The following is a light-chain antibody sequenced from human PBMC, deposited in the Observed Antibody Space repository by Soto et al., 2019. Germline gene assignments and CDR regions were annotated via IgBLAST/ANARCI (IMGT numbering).Light chain of an antibody. CDR3: LQHNTYPLT. CDR1: QDIRND. Sequence: DIQMTQSPSSLSASVGDRVTITCRASQDIRNDLGWYQHKPGTAPKRLIYAASTLQSGVPSRFSGSGYGTEFTLTISSLQPEDFAAYYCLQHNTYPLTFGQGTNVEIK. CDR2: AAS. J-gene: IGKJ1*01. V-gene: IGKV1-17*01.